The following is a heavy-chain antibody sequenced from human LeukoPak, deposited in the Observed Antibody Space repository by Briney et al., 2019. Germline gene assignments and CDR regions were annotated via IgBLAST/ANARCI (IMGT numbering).Heavy chain of an antibody. V-gene: IGHV3-20*04. CDR3: AKGMEWVVVPAALDV. CDR2: INWNGGST. J-gene: IGHJ6*02. CDR1: GFTFDDYG. Sequence: VALGGSLRLSCAASGFTFDDYGMSWVRQAPGKGLEWVSGINWNGGSTGYADSVKGRFTISRDNAKNSLYLQMNSLRAEDTAVYYCAKGMEWVVVPAALDVWGQGTTVTVSS. D-gene: IGHD2-2*01.